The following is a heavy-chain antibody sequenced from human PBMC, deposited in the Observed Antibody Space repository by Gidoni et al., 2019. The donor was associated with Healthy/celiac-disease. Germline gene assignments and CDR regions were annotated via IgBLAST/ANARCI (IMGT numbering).Heavy chain of an antibody. V-gene: IGHV4-4*01. CDR2: IYHSGST. J-gene: IGHJ6*02. Sequence: PGLVKPSGTLSLTCAVSGGSISSSSWWSWVRQPPGKGLEWIGEIYHSGSTNYNPSLKRRVTISVDKSKNQFSLKLSSVTAADTAVYCCAMVGVVMIPAPYYGMDVWGQGTTVTVSS. CDR1: GGSISSSSW. CDR3: AMVGVVMIPAPYYGMDV. D-gene: IGHD3-3*01.